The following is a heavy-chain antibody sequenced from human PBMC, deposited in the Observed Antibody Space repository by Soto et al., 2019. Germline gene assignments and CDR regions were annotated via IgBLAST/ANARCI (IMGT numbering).Heavy chain of an antibody. CDR1: VFNFKIYG. CDR2: ISTLGTTI. J-gene: IGHJ4*02. Sequence: PAGSLRLSWSASVFNFKIYGMTWVRQTTGKGLEWISDISTLGTTIHYADSVKGRFTISRDNAKNMLYLQMNSLRAEDTAVYYCARDFGPTIAARLPFDYWGQGILVTVSS. V-gene: IGHV3-48*04. CDR3: ARDFGPTIAARLPFDY. D-gene: IGHD6-6*01.